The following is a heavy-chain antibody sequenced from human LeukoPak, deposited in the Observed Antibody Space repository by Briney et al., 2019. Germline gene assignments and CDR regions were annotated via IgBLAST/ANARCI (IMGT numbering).Heavy chain of an antibody. Sequence: GGSLRLSCAASGFTFSSYWMSWVRQAPGKGLEWVANIKQDGSEKYYVDSVKGRFTISRDNSKNTLYLQMNSLRAEDTAVYYCASPKLDYYDSSGYYSPFDYWGQGTLVTVSS. CDR1: GFTFSSYW. D-gene: IGHD3-22*01. CDR3: ASPKLDYYDSSGYYSPFDY. CDR2: IKQDGSEK. V-gene: IGHV3-7*01. J-gene: IGHJ4*02.